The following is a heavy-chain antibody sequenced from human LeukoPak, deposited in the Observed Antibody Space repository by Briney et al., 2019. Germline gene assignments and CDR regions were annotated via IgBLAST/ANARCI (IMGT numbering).Heavy chain of an antibody. Sequence: GGSLRLSCLASGFTVRSTYMSWVRQAPGKGLEWVSVIYSAGPTHYADSVKGRFTISRDTSKNTLYLQMDNLRVEDTAIYYCAKTVAAAGTWGQGTLVTVSS. CDR3: AKTVAAAGT. CDR1: GFTVRSTY. J-gene: IGHJ5*02. CDR2: IYSAGPT. D-gene: IGHD6-13*01. V-gene: IGHV3-66*01.